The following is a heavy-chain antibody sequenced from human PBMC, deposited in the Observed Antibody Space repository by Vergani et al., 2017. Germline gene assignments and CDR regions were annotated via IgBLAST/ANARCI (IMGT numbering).Heavy chain of an antibody. Sequence: EVQLVESGGGLVQPGGSLRLSCAASGFTFSSYRMSWVRQAPGKGLEWVANIKQDGSEKYYVDSVKGRFTISRDNAKNSLYLQMNSLRAEDTAVYYCARTCGSGSYYNLYYFDYWGQGTLVTVSS. V-gene: IGHV3-7*01. CDR1: GFTFSSYR. CDR2: IKQDGSEK. CDR3: ARTCGSGSYYNLYYFDY. J-gene: IGHJ4*02. D-gene: IGHD3-10*01.